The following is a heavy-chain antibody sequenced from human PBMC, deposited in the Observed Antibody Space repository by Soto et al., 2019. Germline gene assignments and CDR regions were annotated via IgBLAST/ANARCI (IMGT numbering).Heavy chain of an antibody. CDR3: ARRGIVVVPAANRDYYYYYMDV. J-gene: IGHJ6*03. Sequence: PSETLSVTWTVSGGSISSYYWSWIRQPPGKGLEWIGYIYYSGSTNYNPSLKSRVTISVDTSKNQFSLKLSSVTAADTAVYYCARRGIVVVPAANRDYYYYYMDVWGKGTTVTVSS. V-gene: IGHV4-59*08. D-gene: IGHD2-2*01. CDR1: GGSISSYY. CDR2: IYYSGST.